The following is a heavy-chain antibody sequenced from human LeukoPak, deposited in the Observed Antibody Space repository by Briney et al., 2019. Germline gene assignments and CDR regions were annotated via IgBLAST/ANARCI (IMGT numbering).Heavy chain of an antibody. D-gene: IGHD2-15*01. CDR2: INQDGSEK. CDR3: AREAEGAYYMDV. CDR1: GFTSGNHW. J-gene: IGHJ6*03. V-gene: IGHV3-7*01. Sequence: GGSLRLSCAASGFTSGNHWMSWVRQAPGKGLEWVANINQDGSEKYYVDSVKGRFTISRDNAKNSLYLQMNSLRAEDTAVYYCAREAEGAYYMDVWGKGTTVTVSS.